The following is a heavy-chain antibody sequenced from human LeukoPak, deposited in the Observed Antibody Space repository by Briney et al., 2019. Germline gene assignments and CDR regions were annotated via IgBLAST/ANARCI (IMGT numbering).Heavy chain of an antibody. J-gene: IGHJ4*02. V-gene: IGHV3-23*01. CDR1: GFTFSSYA. CDR3: AKDKRNAIRNYYDSSGYAS. CDR2: ISGSGGST. Sequence: GGSLRLSCAASGFTFSSYAMSWVRQGPGKGLEWVSAISGSGGSTYYADSVKGRFTISRDNSKNTLYLQMNSLRAEDTAVYYCAKDKRNAIRNYYDSSGYASWGQGTLVTVSS. D-gene: IGHD3-22*01.